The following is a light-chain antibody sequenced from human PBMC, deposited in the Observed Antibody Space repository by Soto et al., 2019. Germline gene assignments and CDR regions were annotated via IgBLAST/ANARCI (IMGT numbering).Light chain of an antibody. CDR3: QQYNTYPWT. J-gene: IGKJ1*01. CDR1: QSISSW. V-gene: IGKV1-5*03. Sequence: DIQMTQSPSTLSASVGDRVTITCRASQSISSWLAWYQQKAGKAPKVLIYQASSLESGVPSRFSGSGSVTEFTLTISSLQPDDFATYYCQQYNTYPWTFGQGTQVEIK. CDR2: QAS.